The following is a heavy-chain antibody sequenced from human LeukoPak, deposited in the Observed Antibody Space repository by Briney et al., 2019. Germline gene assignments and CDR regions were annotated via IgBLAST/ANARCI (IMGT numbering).Heavy chain of an antibody. Sequence: ASVKVSCKASGYSFTSNYIHWVRQAPGQGLEWMGMIYPRDGSTSYAQKFQGRVTVTRDTSTSAVHMELSGLRSEDTAVYYCARDSSSSVGPYWGQGTLVTVSS. V-gene: IGHV1-46*01. CDR1: GYSFTSNY. CDR2: IYPRDGST. J-gene: IGHJ4*02. CDR3: ARDSSSSVGPY. D-gene: IGHD6-6*01.